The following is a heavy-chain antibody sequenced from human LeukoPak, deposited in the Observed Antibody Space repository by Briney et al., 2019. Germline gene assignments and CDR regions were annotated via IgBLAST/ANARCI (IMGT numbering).Heavy chain of an antibody. CDR2: ISSSGSTI. V-gene: IGHV3-48*03. D-gene: IGHD6-13*01. CDR3: ARGGYSSSRYSDY. CDR1: GFTFSSYE. J-gene: IGHJ4*02. Sequence: PGGPLRLSCAASGFTFSSYEMNWVRQAPGKGLEWVSYISSSGSTIYYADSVKGRFTISRDNAKNSLYLQMNSLRAEDTAVYYCARGGYSSSRYSDYWGQGTVVPVSS.